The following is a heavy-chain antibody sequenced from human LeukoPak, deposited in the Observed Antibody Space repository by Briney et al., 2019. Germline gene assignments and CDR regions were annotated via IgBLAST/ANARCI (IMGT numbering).Heavy chain of an antibody. J-gene: IGHJ4*02. V-gene: IGHV1-46*01. D-gene: IGHD3-10*01. CDR1: GGTFSSYA. CDR3: ASVGARGYDFDY. Sequence: ASVKVSCKASGGTFSSYAISWVRQAPGQGLEWMGIINPSGGSTSYAQKFQGRVTMTRDMSTSTVYMELSSLRSEDTAVYYCASVGARGYDFDYWGQGTLVTVSS. CDR2: INPSGGST.